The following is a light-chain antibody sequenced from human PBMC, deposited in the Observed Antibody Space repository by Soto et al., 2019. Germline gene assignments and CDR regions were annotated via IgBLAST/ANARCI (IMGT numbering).Light chain of an antibody. CDR2: AAS. Sequence: IQMTQSPSSLSASVVDRFTITCLASQGIRNDLGWYQQRPGKAPKLLIYAASTLQTGVPSRFSGSGSGTEFTLTISSLQPEDFATYHCQQLTSYPRSTFGQGTRLEIK. CDR1: QGIRND. CDR3: QQLTSYPRST. V-gene: IGKV1-17*01. J-gene: IGKJ5*01.